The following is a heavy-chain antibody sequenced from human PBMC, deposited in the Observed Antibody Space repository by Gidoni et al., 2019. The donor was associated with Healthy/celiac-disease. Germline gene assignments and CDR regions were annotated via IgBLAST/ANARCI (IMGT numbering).Heavy chain of an antibody. V-gene: IGHV4-34*01. J-gene: IGHJ4*02. Sequence: QVQLQQWGAGLLKPSETLSLTCAVYGGSFSGYYWSWIRQPPGKGLEWIGEINHSGSTNYNPSLKSRVTISVDTSKNQFSLKLSSVTAADTAVYYCARRRVAMVRGVSNWGQGTLVTVSS. CDR2: INHSGST. CDR3: ARRRVAMVRGVSN. D-gene: IGHD3-10*01. CDR1: GGSFSGYY.